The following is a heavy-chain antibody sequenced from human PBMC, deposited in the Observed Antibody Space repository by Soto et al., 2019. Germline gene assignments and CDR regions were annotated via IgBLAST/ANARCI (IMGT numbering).Heavy chain of an antibody. D-gene: IGHD3-10*01. J-gene: IGHJ6*02. CDR2: ISYDESNK. Sequence: PGGSLRLSCAASGFTFSSYGMHWVRQAPGKGLEWVAVISYDESNKYYADSVKGRFSVSRDNAQKSLYLQMNNLRVGDTAVYYCARAYLGKLPRRADYYYAMDVWGRGTTVTVSS. V-gene: IGHV3-30*03. CDR3: ARAYLGKLPRRADYYYAMDV. CDR1: GFTFSSYG.